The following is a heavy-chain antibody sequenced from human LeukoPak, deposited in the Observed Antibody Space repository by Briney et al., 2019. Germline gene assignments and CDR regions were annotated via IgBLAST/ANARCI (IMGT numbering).Heavy chain of an antibody. J-gene: IGHJ4*02. Sequence: SETLSLTCTVSGGSISSSSYYWGWIRQPPGKGLEWIGSIYYSGSTYYDPSLKSRVTISVDTSKNQFSLKLSSVTAADTAVYYCAAYDFWSGYYPDYWGQGTLVTVSS. V-gene: IGHV4-39*07. CDR2: IYYSGST. CDR3: AAYDFWSGYYPDY. CDR1: GGSISSSSYY. D-gene: IGHD3-3*01.